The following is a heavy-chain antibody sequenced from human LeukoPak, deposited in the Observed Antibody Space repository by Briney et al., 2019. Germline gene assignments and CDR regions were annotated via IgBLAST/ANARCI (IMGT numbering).Heavy chain of an antibody. CDR1: GYTFTSYG. D-gene: IGHD2-2*02. V-gene: IGHV1-3*01. J-gene: IGHJ6*02. Sequence: ASVKVSCKASGYTFTSYGISWVRQAPGQRLEWMGWINAGNGNTKYSQKFQGRVTITRDTSASTAYMELSSLRSEDTAVYYCARVGCSSTSCYKDYYYYYGMDVWGQGTTVTVSS. CDR3: ARVGCSSTSCYKDYYYYYGMDV. CDR2: INAGNGNT.